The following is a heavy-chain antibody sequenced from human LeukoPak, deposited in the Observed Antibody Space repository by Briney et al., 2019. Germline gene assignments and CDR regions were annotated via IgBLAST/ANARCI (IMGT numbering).Heavy chain of an antibody. CDR1: GFIFSGYY. CDR3: ARGAGTGYDYYYGMDV. Sequence: ASVKVSCKASGFIFSGYYRHWLRHVPGQGLEWMGWINPKTGRTDYAEKLQGRVVMTRDTSVNTVFLELSGLTSDDTAIYFCARGAGTGYDYYYGMDVWGQGTAVTVSS. D-gene: IGHD1-26*01. CDR2: INPKTGRT. J-gene: IGHJ6*02. V-gene: IGHV1-2*02.